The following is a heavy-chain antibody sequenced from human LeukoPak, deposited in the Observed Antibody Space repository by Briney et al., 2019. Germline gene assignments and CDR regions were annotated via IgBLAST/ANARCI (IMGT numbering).Heavy chain of an antibody. Sequence: GGSLRLSCAASGFTFSNYAMSWVRQAPGKGLEWVSGISGSGGSTYYADSVKGRFAISRDNSKNTLDLQMNSLRAEDTAVYYCVRDNPRQQGFAYWGQGTLVTVSS. J-gene: IGHJ4*02. CDR3: VRDNPRQQGFAY. D-gene: IGHD6-13*01. CDR1: GFTFSNYA. V-gene: IGHV3-23*01. CDR2: ISGSGGST.